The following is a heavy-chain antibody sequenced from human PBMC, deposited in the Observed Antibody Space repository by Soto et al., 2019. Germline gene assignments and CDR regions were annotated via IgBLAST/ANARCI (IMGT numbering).Heavy chain of an antibody. CDR2: INHSGST. J-gene: IGHJ3*02. D-gene: IGHD3-22*01. V-gene: IGHV4-34*01. CDR3: ARPQTYYYDSSGSDAFDI. CDR1: GGSFSGYY. Sequence: SETLSLTCAVYGGSFSGYYWSWIRQPPGKGLEWIGEINHSGSTNYNPSLKSRVTISVDTSKNQFSLKLSSVTAADTAVYYCARPQTYYYDSSGSDAFDIWGQGTMVTVSS.